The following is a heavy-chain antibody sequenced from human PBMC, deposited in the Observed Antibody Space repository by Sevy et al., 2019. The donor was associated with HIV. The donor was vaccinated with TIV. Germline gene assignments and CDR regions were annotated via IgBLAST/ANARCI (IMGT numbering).Heavy chain of an antibody. CDR1: GGSISSGSYY. CDR2: IYTSGST. V-gene: IGHV4-61*02. D-gene: IGHD2-15*01. Sequence: SETPSLTCTVSGGSISSGSYYWSWIRQPAGKGLEWIGRIYTSGSTDYNPSLKSRVIMSVDTSKNQFSLKLSSVTAADTAVYYCARERGGYCSGGSCYEGRWFDPWGQGNLVTVSS. CDR3: ARERGGYCSGGSCYEGRWFDP. J-gene: IGHJ5*02.